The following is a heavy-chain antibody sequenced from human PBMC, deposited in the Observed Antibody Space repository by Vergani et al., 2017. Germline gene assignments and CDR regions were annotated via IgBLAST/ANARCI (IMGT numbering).Heavy chain of an antibody. D-gene: IGHD2-2*02. V-gene: IGHV3-7*03. CDR3: ARETSDIVVVPAAIFHYYYGMDV. Sequence: EVQLVESGGGLVQPGGSLRLSCAASGFTFSSYWMSWVRQAPGKGLEWVANIKQDGSEKYYVDSVKGRFTISRDNAKNSLYLQMNSLRAEDTAVYYCARETSDIVVVPAAIFHYYYGMDVWGLGTTVTVSS. CDR2: IKQDGSEK. CDR1: GFTFSSYW. J-gene: IGHJ6*02.